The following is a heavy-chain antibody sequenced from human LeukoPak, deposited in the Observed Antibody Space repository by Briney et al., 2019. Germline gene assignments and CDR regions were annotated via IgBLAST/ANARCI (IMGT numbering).Heavy chain of an antibody. Sequence: GGSLRLSCAASGFTFNNYAMSWVRQAPGKGLEWVSAISGSGGSTYYVDSVKGRFTISRDNSKNTLNLQMNSLRAEDTALYYCASLDYFDSSDYGDYWGQGTLVTVSS. CDR3: ASLDYFDSSDYGDY. D-gene: IGHD3-22*01. CDR2: ISGSGGST. J-gene: IGHJ4*02. V-gene: IGHV3-23*01. CDR1: GFTFNNYA.